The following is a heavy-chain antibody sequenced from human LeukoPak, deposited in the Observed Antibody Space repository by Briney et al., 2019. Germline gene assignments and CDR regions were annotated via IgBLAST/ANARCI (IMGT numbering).Heavy chain of an antibody. D-gene: IGHD1-14*01. V-gene: IGHV3-7*01. CDR1: GFTFSGHW. CDR3: TRDRSRAEDD. Sequence: GGSLRLSCAASGFTFSGHWMSWVRQAPGKGLEWVANINQGGSDKYYVDSVKGRFAISRDNANNLLYLQMNGLRGEDTAVYYCTRDRSRAEDDWGQGTLVTVSS. CDR2: INQGGSDK. J-gene: IGHJ4*02.